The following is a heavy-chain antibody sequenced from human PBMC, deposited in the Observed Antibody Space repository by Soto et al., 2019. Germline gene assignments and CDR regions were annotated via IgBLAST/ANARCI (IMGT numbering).Heavy chain of an antibody. CDR3: ARDHLRFLEWLFSDYYYYGMDV. CDR2: ISAYNGNT. V-gene: IGHV1-18*01. J-gene: IGHJ6*02. CDR1: GYTFTSYG. D-gene: IGHD3-3*01. Sequence: QVQLVQSGAEVKKPGASVKVSCKASGYTFTSYGISWVRQAPGQGLEWMGWISAYNGNTNYAQKLQGRVTMTTDTSTSTAYMELRSLRSDDTAVYYCARDHLRFLEWLFSDYYYYGMDVWGQGTTVTVSS.